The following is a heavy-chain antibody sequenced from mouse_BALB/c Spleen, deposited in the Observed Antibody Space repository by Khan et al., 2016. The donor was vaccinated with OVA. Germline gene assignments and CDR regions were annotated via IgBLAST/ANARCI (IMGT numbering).Heavy chain of an antibody. CDR3: ARGYYGDPFAY. J-gene: IGHJ3*01. Sequence: EVQLLETGGGLVKPGGSLKLSCAASGFTFSDYYMYWVRQTPEKRLEWVATISDGGSYTYYPDSVKGRFTISRDDAKNHLYLQMSSLKSEDTAMDYCARGYYGDPFAYWGQGTLVTVSA. D-gene: IGHD2-13*01. CDR2: ISDGGSYT. V-gene: IGHV5-4*02. CDR1: GFTFSDYY.